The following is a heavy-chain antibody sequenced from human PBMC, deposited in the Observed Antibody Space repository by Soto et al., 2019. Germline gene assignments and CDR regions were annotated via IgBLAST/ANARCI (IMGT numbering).Heavy chain of an antibody. CDR3: ARGHGYYYESSGYFGRSYAFDI. CDR2: LYDRGST. CDR1: GGSVSSDSYY. V-gene: IGHV4-61*01. Sequence: QVQVQESGPGLVKPSETLFLTCTVAGGSVSSDSYYWSWIRQPPGKGLEWLGYLYDRGSTNYNPSIKSRVTISLETSKNQLSLKLTSVNAADTAVYYCARGHGYYYESSGYFGRSYAFDIWGQGTMATVSS. D-gene: IGHD3-22*01. J-gene: IGHJ3*02.